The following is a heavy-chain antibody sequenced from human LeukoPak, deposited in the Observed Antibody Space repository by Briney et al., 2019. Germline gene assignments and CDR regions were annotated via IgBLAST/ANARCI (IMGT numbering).Heavy chain of an antibody. V-gene: IGHV3-21*01. D-gene: IGHD1-26*01. CDR1: GFTFSSYS. J-gene: IGHJ4*02. CDR3: ARDPLGELLFDY. Sequence: GGSLRLSCAASGFTFSSYSMNWVRQAPGKGLEWVSSISSSSSYIYYADSVKGRFTISRDNAKNSLYLQMNSLRAEDTAVYYCARDPLGELLFDYWGQGTLVTVSS. CDR2: ISSSSSYI.